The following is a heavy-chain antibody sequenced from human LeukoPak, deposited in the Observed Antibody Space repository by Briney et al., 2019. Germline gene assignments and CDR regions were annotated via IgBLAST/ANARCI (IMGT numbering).Heavy chain of an antibody. V-gene: IGHV1-18*01. D-gene: IGHD2-15*01. CDR1: GYIFSTYG. Sequence: ASVKVSCKASGYIFSTYGISWVRQAPGQGLEWMGCISGYNGNTNYAQKLQGRVTMTTDTSTSTAYMELRSLRSDDTAVYYCARAEAGYCSGGSCYHNDYWGQGTLVTVSS. CDR2: ISGYNGNT. J-gene: IGHJ4*02. CDR3: ARAEAGYCSGGSCYHNDY.